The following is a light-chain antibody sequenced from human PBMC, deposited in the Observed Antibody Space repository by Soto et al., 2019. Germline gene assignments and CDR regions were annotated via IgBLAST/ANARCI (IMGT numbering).Light chain of an antibody. V-gene: IGKV1-5*03. Sequence: DIQMTQSPSSLSASVGDRVTITCRASQGISIWLAWYQQKPGKAPKILIYKASSLESRVPSRFSGSGSGTEFTLTISSLQPDDFATYYCQQYSTYTPRTFGQGTKVDIK. CDR1: QGISIW. J-gene: IGKJ1*01. CDR2: KAS. CDR3: QQYSTYTPRT.